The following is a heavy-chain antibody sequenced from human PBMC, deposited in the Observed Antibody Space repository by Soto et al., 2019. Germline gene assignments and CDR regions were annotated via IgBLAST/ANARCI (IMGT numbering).Heavy chain of an antibody. Sequence: SETLSLTCTVSGVSMSSYYWTWLRQSPGRGLEWIGYISYSGSTYYNPSLKSRVTISADTSKNQFSLRMNSMIAADTAVYYCAREDPDASVGYWGQGTLVTVSS. J-gene: IGHJ4*02. CDR2: ISYSGST. V-gene: IGHV4-59*01. D-gene: IGHD2-15*01. CDR3: AREDPDASVGY. CDR1: GVSMSSYY.